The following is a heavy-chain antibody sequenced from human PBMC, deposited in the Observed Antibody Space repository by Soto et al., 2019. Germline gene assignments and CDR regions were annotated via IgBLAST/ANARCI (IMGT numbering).Heavy chain of an antibody. J-gene: IGHJ5*02. CDR1: GYTFTGYY. V-gene: IGHV1-2*02. CDR2: INPNSGGT. Sequence: ASVKVSCTASGYTFTGYYMHWVRQAPGQGLEWTGWINPNSGGTNYAQKFQGRVTMTRDTSISTAYMELSRLRSDDTAVYYCARSFNRHVFWSCYRNWFRPWGQGTRVTVSS. D-gene: IGHD3-3*01. CDR3: ARSFNRHVFWSCYRNWFRP.